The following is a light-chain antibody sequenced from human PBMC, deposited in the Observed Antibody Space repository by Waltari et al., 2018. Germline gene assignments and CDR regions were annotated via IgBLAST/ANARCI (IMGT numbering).Light chain of an antibody. CDR1: QTVNTN. CDR2: GAS. V-gene: IGKV3-15*01. CDR3: QQYVQWPLT. J-gene: IGKJ5*01. Sequence: EIVMTQSPATLSVSPGERVTLSRRASQTVNTNFAWYQQKPGQVPRLLIYGASARATGIPARFSGSGSGTEFTLTISGLQSEDFAIYYCQQYVQWPLTFGQGTRLEIK.